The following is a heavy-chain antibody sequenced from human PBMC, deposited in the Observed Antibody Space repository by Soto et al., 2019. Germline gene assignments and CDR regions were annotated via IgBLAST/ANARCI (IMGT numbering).Heavy chain of an antibody. Sequence: QVQLVESGGGVVQPGRSLRLSCAASGFTFSSYAMHWVRQAPGKGLEWVAVISYDGSNKYYADSVKGRFTISRDNSKNTLYLQMNSLRAEDTAVYYCAKPDSSGYPSPFDYWGQGTLVTVSS. CDR3: AKPDSSGYPSPFDY. D-gene: IGHD3-22*01. CDR2: ISYDGSNK. CDR1: GFTFSSYA. J-gene: IGHJ4*02. V-gene: IGHV3-30-3*02.